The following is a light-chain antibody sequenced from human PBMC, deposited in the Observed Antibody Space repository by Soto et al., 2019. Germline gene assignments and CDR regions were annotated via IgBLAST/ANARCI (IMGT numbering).Light chain of an antibody. CDR2: DAS. J-gene: IGKJ2*01. CDR3: QQYGSSPPYT. V-gene: IGKV3-20*01. Sequence: EIVLTQSPGTLSLSPGERATLSCRASQSVSSSYLAWYQQKPGQAPRLLIYDASSRATGIPDRFSGSGSGTEFTLPISRLEPEDFAVYYCQQYGSSPPYTFGQGTKLEIK. CDR1: QSVSSSY.